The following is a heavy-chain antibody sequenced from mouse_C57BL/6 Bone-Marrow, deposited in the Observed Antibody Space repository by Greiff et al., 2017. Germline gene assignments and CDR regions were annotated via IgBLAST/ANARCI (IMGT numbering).Heavy chain of an antibody. J-gene: IGHJ1*03. D-gene: IGHD2-2*01. CDR3: ARSGLPYWYFDV. V-gene: IGHV7-3*01. CDR1: GFTFTDYY. Sequence: EVKLMESGGGLVQPGGSLSLSCAASGFTFTDYYMSWVRQPPGKALEWLGFIRNKANGYTTEYSASVKGRFTISRDNSQSILYLQMNALRAEDSATYDGARSGLPYWYFDVWGTGTTVTVSS. CDR2: IRNKANGYTT.